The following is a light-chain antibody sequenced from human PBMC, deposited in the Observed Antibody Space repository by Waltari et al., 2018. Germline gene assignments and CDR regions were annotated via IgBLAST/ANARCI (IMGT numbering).Light chain of an antibody. V-gene: IGLV2-23*01. CDR1: SSDVGTYNL. J-gene: IGLJ3*02. CDR2: ADS. Sequence: QSALTQPASVSGSPGQSITISCTGTSSDVGTYNLVSWYQQHPGKAPILMIYADSKLPSGVSNRFSGSKSGNTASLTISGLQAEDEADYYCCSYAGISIYWLFGGGTKLTVL. CDR3: CSYAGISIYWL.